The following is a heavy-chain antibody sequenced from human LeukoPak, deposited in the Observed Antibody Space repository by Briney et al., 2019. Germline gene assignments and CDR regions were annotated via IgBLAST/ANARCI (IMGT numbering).Heavy chain of an antibody. V-gene: IGHV1-18*01. D-gene: IGHD1-26*01. CDR2: ISAYNGNT. CDR3: ASSSSRGWELLRLDAFDI. CDR1: GYTFTSYG. Sequence: ASVKVSCKASGYTFTSYGISWVRQAPGQGLEWMGWISAYNGNTNYAQKLQGRVTMTTDTSTSTAYMELRSLRSDDTAVYYCASSSSRGWELLRLDAFDIWGQGTMVTVSS. J-gene: IGHJ3*02.